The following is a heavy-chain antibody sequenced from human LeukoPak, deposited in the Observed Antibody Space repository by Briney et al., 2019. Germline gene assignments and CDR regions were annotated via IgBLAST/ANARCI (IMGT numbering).Heavy chain of an antibody. D-gene: IGHD5-12*01. CDR1: GFTFSSYE. CDR2: ISSSGSTI. CDR3: ARDWDSGYDTYYFDY. J-gene: IGHJ4*02. V-gene: IGHV3-48*03. Sequence: SGGSLRLSCAASGFTFSSYEMNWVRHAPGKGLESVSYISSSGSTIYYADSVKGRFTISRDNAKNSLYLQMNSLRAEDTAVYYCARDWDSGYDTYYFDYWGQGTLVTVSS.